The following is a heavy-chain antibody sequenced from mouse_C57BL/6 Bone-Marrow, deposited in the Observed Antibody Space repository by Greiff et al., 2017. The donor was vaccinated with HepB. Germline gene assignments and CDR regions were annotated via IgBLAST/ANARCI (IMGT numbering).Heavy chain of an antibody. Sequence: QVQLKQPGAELVMPGASVKLSCKASGYTFTSYWMHWVKQRPGQGLEWIGEIDPSDSYTNYNQKFKGKSTLTVDKSSSTAYMQLSSLTSEDSAVYYCAREGPIYYDYDEYAMDYWGQGTSVTVSS. D-gene: IGHD2-4*01. CDR1: GYTFTSYW. J-gene: IGHJ4*01. CDR2: IDPSDSYT. CDR3: AREGPIYYDYDEYAMDY. V-gene: IGHV1-69*01.